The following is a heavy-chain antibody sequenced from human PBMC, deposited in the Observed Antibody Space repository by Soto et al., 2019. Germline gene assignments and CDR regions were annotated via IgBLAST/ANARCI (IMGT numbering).Heavy chain of an antibody. CDR2: ISWNSGSI. J-gene: IGHJ5*02. Sequence: EVQLVESGGGLVQPGRSLRLSCAASGFTFDDYAMHWVRQAPGKGLEWVSGISWNSGSIGYVDSVKGRFTISRDNAKNSLYLQMNSLRAEDTALYYCAKSAKGTLRYFDWLLPAWGQGTLVTVSS. V-gene: IGHV3-9*01. CDR1: GFTFDDYA. CDR3: AKSAKGTLRYFDWLLPA. D-gene: IGHD3-9*01.